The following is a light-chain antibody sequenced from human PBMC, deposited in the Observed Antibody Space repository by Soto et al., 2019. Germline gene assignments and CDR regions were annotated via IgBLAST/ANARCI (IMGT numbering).Light chain of an antibody. V-gene: IGKV1-5*03. CDR1: QSISSR. CDR3: QQYSGYSRT. CDR2: KVA. J-gene: IGKJ1*01. Sequence: DIQMTQSPSTLSASAGDRVTITCRASQSISSRLAWYQQKPGKAPTLLIYKVASIESGDPSRFSGSGSGTEFTLTISSLQPDDVATYYCQQYSGYSRTFGQGTKVEIK.